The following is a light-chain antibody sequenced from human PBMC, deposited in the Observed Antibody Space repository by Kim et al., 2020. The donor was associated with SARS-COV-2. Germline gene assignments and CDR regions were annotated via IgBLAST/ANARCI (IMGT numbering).Light chain of an antibody. J-gene: IGLJ2*01. CDR2: DVS. CDR1: SSDVGAYNR. V-gene: IGLV2-14*03. Sequence: QSALTQPASVSGSPGQSITISCTGTSSDVGAYNRVSWYQQHPGKAPKLMISDVSDRPSGVSNRFSGSKSDNTASLTISGLQAEDEADYFCSSLTSGATSVVFGGGTQLT. CDR3: SSLTSGATSVV.